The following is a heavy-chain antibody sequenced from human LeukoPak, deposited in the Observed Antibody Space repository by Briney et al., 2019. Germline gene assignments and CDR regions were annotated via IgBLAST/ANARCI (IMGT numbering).Heavy chain of an antibody. V-gene: IGHV4-61*02. D-gene: IGHD3-3*01. CDR3: ASTWSGYYRGYFQH. CDR2: IYTSGST. Sequence: PSETLSLTCTVSGGSISSGSYYWSWIRQPAGKGLEWIGRIYTSGSTNYNPSLKSRVTISVDTSKNQFSLKLGSVTAADTAVYYCASTWSGYYRGYFQHWGQGTLVTVSS. J-gene: IGHJ1*01. CDR1: GGSISSGSYY.